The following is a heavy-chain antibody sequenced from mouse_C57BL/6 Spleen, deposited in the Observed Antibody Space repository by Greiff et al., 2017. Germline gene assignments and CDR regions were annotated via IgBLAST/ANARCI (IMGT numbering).Heavy chain of an antibody. D-gene: IGHD1-1*01. J-gene: IGHJ1*03. CDR2: IDPSDSYT. Sequence: VQLQQPGAELVRPGTSVKLSCKASGYTFTSYWMHWVKQRPGQGLEWIGVIDPSDSYTNYNQKLQGKATLTVDTSSSTAYMQLSSLTSEDSAVYYCARRGSSDGWYFDVWGTGTTVTVSS. CDR1: GYTFTSYW. CDR3: ARRGSSDGWYFDV. V-gene: IGHV1-59*01.